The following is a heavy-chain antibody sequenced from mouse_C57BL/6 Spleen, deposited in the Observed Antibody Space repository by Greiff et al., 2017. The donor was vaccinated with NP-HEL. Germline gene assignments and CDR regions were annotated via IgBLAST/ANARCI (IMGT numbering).Heavy chain of an antibody. CDR3: AGEMGGSYLDT. J-gene: IGHJ1*03. V-gene: IGHV5-17*01. Sequence: EVMLEESGGGLVKPGGSLKLSCAASGFTLSDYGMHWVRQAPEKGLEWVAYISSGSSTIYYADTVKGRFTISRDKAKNTLFLQMTSLRSEDTAMYYCAGEMGGSYLDTWGTGTTVTVSS. CDR1: GFTLSDYG. CDR2: ISSGSSTI. D-gene: IGHD4-1*01.